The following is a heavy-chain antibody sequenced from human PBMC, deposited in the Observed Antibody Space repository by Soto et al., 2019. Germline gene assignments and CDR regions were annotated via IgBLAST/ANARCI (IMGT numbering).Heavy chain of an antibody. CDR3: ARDPGPRPAAIRGLGWFDP. CDR2: INRDGSES. D-gene: IGHD2-2*01. CDR1: GFTFSGYW. J-gene: IGHJ5*02. V-gene: IGHV3-7*03. Sequence: EALLVESGGGLVQPGGSLRLSCAASGFTFSGYWMSWVRQAPGKGLEWVASINRDGSESHYVDSVKGRFTISRDNAKSSVYLQMKSLRAEDTAVYYCARDPGPRPAAIRGLGWFDPGGQGTLVTVSS.